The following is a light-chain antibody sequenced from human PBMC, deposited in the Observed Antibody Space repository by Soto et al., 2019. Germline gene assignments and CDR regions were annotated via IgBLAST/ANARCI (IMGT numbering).Light chain of an antibody. CDR1: SSNIGYNY. CDR2: TNN. V-gene: IGLV1-47*02. Sequence: QSVLTQPPSASGTPGQRVTISCSGSSSNIGYNYVYWYQQLPGTAPKLLIYTNNQRPSGVPDRFSGSKSGTSASLVISGLRSEDEADYYCAAWDDSLSGYVFGTGTKV. J-gene: IGLJ1*01. CDR3: AAWDDSLSGYV.